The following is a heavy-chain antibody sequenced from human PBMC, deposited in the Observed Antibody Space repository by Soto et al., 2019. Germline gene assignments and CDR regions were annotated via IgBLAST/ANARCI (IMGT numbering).Heavy chain of an antibody. CDR1: GYTFTSYG. CDR2: ISAYNGNT. CDR3: ASSSPQVTRLRYYDYGMDV. Sequence: QVQLVQSGAEVKKPGASVKVSCKASGYTFTSYGISWVRQAPGQGLEWMGWISAYNGNTNYAQKLQGRVTMTTDTSTSTAYMELRSLRSDDTAVYYCASSSPQVTRLRYYDYGMDVWGQGTTVTVSS. V-gene: IGHV1-18*01. D-gene: IGHD2-21*02. J-gene: IGHJ6*02.